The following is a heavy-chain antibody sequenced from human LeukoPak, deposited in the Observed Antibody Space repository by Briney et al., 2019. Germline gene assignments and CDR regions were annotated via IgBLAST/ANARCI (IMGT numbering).Heavy chain of an antibody. CDR2: IYYSGST. D-gene: IGHD2-15*01. V-gene: IGHV4-61*01. J-gene: IGHJ6*04. Sequence: ASETLSLTCTVSGGSVSSGSYYWSWIQQPPGKGLEWIGYIYYSGSTNYNPSLKSRVTISVDTSKNQFSLKLSSVTAADTAVYYCARVKDHYYYYGMDVWGKGTTVTVSS. CDR1: GGSVSSGSYY. CDR3: ARVKDHYYYYGMDV.